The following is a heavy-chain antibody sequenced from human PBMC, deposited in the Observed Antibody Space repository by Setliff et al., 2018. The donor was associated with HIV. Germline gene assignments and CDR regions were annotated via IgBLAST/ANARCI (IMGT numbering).Heavy chain of an antibody. CDR1: GYTFNNFD. CDR2: MNPKTGNT. Sequence: ASVKVSCKASGYTFNNFDINWVRQTAGQGLEWVGWMNPKTGNTGYAHRFQGRGSITRSTSTGTAYMELTGLKPEDTAAYFCARIAVGGSQGPDYHMDGWGGGNMVTVSS. CDR3: ARIAVGGSQGPDYHMDG. D-gene: IGHD6-13*01. V-gene: IGHV1-8*03. J-gene: IGHJ6*03.